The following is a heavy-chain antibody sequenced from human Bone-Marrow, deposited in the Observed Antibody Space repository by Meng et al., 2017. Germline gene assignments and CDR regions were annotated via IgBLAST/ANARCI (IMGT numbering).Heavy chain of an antibody. J-gene: IGHJ4*02. Sequence: GESLKISCAASGFTFSSYAMSWVRQAPGKGLEWVSAISGSGGSTYYADSVKGWFTISRDNSKNTLYLQMNSLRAEDTAVYYCAKDLGRGRFGESPPHWGQGTLITVSS. CDR3: AKDLGRGRFGESPPH. D-gene: IGHD3-10*01. CDR2: ISGSGGST. V-gene: IGHV3-23*01. CDR1: GFTFSSYA.